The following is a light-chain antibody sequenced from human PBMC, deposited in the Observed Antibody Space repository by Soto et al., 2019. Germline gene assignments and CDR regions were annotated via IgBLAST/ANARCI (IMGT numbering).Light chain of an antibody. CDR2: DVS. CDR1: HSITNW. CDR3: QPSHNN. Sequence: DIQMTQSPSTLSASVGDRVTNTCRASHSITNWLAWYQQKPGKAPKVLIYDVSTLGSGVPSRFSGSGSGTEFTLTICSLQPDDFATYYCQPSHNNFGQGTKVEIK. J-gene: IGKJ2*01. V-gene: IGKV1-5*01.